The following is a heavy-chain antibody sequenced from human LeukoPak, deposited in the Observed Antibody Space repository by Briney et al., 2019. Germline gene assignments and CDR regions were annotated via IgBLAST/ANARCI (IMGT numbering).Heavy chain of an antibody. V-gene: IGHV3-21*01. CDR2: ISSSGSHM. Sequence: GGSLRLSCAASGFTFSSYSMNWVRQAPGKGLEWVSSISSSGSHMYYADSVKGRFTISRDNAKNSLYLQMNSLRAEDTAVYYCARLTFGGVIGFDYWGQGTLVTVSS. CDR3: ARLTFGGVIGFDY. CDR1: GFTFSSYS. D-gene: IGHD3-16*02. J-gene: IGHJ4*02.